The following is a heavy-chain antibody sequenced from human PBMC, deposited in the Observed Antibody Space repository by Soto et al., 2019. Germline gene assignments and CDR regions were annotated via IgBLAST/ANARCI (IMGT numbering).Heavy chain of an antibody. CDR2: ISGSGGST. CDR1: GFTFSSYA. D-gene: IGHD3-22*01. J-gene: IGHJ4*02. V-gene: IGHV3-23*01. CDR3: AKGLVVVITMDTENYFDY. Sequence: GGSLRLSCAASGFTFSSYAMSWVRQAPGKGLEWVSAISGSGGSTYYADSVKGRFTISRDNSKNTLYLQMNSLRAEDTAVYYCAKGLVVVITMDTENYFDYWGQGTLVTVSS.